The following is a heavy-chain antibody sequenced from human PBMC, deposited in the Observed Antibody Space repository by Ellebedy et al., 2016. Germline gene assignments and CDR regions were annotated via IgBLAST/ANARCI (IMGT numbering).Heavy chain of an antibody. CDR3: ARGLGQWQVGAVEF. J-gene: IGHJ4*02. V-gene: IGHV4-59*12. D-gene: IGHD6-19*01. Sequence: SETLSLTXGVSGGSISTYSWSWIRQSPGKGLEWIGYAYYTGSPNYNPSLKSRVSISVDTSKNQFSLKLSSVSAADTAVYYCARGLGQWQVGAVEFWGQGVLVTVSS. CDR2: AYYTGSP. CDR1: GGSISTYS.